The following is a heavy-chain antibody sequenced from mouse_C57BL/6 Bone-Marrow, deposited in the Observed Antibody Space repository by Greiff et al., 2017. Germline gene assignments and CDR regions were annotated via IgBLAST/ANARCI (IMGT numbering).Heavy chain of an antibody. CDR1: GFSLSTFGMG. CDR3: ARIAGSSGYPYYAMDY. V-gene: IGHV8-8*01. J-gene: IGHJ4*01. CDR2: IWWDDDK. D-gene: IGHD3-2*02. Sequence: QVTLKVSGPGILQPSPTLSLTCSFSGFSLSTFGMGVGWIRPPSGKGLEWLAHIWWDDDKYYNPALKSRLTISKDTSKNQVFLKIANVDTADTATDYGARIAGSSGYPYYAMDYWGQGTSVTVSS.